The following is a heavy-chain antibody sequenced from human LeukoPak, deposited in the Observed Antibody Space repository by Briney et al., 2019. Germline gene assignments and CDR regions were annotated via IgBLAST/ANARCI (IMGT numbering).Heavy chain of an antibody. D-gene: IGHD3-3*01. Sequence: GGSLRLSCAASGFTFSSYAMSWVRQAPGKGLEWVSAISGSGGSTYYADSVKGRFTISRDNSKNTLYLQMNSLRAEDTAVYYCAKHFGTTIFGVIDAFDIWGQGTMVTVSS. CDR1: GFTFSSYA. CDR2: ISGSGGST. J-gene: IGHJ3*02. V-gene: IGHV3-23*01. CDR3: AKHFGTTIFGVIDAFDI.